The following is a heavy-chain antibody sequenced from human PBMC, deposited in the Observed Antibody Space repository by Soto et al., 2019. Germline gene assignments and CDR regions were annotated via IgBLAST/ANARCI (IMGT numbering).Heavy chain of an antibody. J-gene: IGHJ4*02. V-gene: IGHV3-21*06. Sequence: GGSLRLSCASSGFTFTRYSMNWVRQAPGKGLEWVSSISSTTNYIYYGDFMKGRFTISRDNAKNSLYLEMNSLRAEDTAVYYCARESEDLTSNFDYWGQGTLVTVSS. CDR1: GFTFTRYS. CDR2: ISSTTNYI. CDR3: ARESEDLTSNFDY.